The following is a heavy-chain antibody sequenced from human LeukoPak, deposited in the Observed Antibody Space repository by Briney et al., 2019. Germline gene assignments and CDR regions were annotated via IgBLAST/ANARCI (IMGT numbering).Heavy chain of an antibody. V-gene: IGHV4-34*01. CDR2: INHSGST. CDR3: ARQGGSYYTPFDS. CDR1: GGSFSGCY. D-gene: IGHD1-26*01. J-gene: IGHJ4*02. Sequence: SETLSLTCAVYGGSFSGCYWSWIRQPPGKGLEWIGEINHSGSTNYNPSLKSRVTISVDTSKNQFSLKLNSVTAADTAVYYCARQGGSYYTPFDSWGQGTLVTVSS.